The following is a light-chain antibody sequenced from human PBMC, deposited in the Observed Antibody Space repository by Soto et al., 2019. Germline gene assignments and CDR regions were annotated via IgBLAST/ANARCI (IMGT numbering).Light chain of an antibody. J-gene: IGKJ4*01. CDR2: DAS. CDR1: QSVSRY. CDR3: QQRSNWPST. Sequence: ESVLPPSPATLSLSPGERATLSCRASQSVSRYLAWYQQKPGQAPRLLIYDASNRATGIPTRFSGSGSGTDFALTISSLEPEDFAVYYCQQRSNWPSTFGGGTKVDIK. V-gene: IGKV3-11*01.